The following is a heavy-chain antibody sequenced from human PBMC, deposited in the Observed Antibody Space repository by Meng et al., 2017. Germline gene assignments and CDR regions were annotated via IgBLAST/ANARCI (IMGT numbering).Heavy chain of an antibody. D-gene: IGHD2/OR15-2a*01. CDR1: GGSFSGYY. CDR2: INHSGST. Sequence: VQLQQWGAGLLTPSETLSLTCAVYGGSFSGYYWSWIRQPPGKGLEWIGEINHSGSTNYNPSLKSRVTISVDTSKNQFSLKLSSVTAADTAVYYCARVGSFLRDYWGQGTLVTVAS. V-gene: IGHV4-34*01. J-gene: IGHJ4*02. CDR3: ARVGSFLRDY.